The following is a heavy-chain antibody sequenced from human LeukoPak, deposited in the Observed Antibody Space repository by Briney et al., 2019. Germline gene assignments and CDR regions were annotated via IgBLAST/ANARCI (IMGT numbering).Heavy chain of an antibody. CDR3: ARGTIAAADAFDI. CDR2: IDWDDDK. J-gene: IGHJ3*02. D-gene: IGHD6-13*01. Sequence: SGPTLVNPTQTLTLTCTFSGFSLSTSGMCVSWLRQPPGKALEWLALIDWDDDKYYSTSLKTRLTISKDTSKNQVVLTMTNMDPVDTATYCCARGTIAAADAFDIWGQGTMVTVSS. CDR1: GFSLSTSGMC. V-gene: IGHV2-70*01.